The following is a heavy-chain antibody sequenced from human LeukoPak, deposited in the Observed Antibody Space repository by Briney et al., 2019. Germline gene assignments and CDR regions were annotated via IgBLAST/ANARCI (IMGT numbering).Heavy chain of an antibody. V-gene: IGHV1-2*04. D-gene: IGHD5-24*01. CDR1: GYTFTGYY. Sequence: ASVKVSCKASGYTFTGYYMHWVRQAPGQGLEWMGRINPNSGGTNYAQKFQGWVTMTRDTSVSTAYMELSRLRSDDTAVYYCATRDQSRTYMAPPDYWGQGTLVTVSS. J-gene: IGHJ4*02. CDR2: INPNSGGT. CDR3: ATRDQSRTYMAPPDY.